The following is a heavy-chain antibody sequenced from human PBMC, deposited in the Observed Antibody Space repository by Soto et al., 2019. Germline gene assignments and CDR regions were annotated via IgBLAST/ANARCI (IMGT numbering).Heavy chain of an antibody. D-gene: IGHD1-26*01. V-gene: IGHV3-21*01. J-gene: IGHJ4*01. CDR2: INGRSNYK. CDR3: AREDGIAGETSAFDY. CDR1: GFLFSTYI. Sequence: VSLSRSCATYGFLFSTYIMNWVRQAPGKGLEWVSSINGRSNYKYYANSVRGRFTISRDNAKNSLFLQMSSLTAEETAVYYCAREDGIAGETSAFDYWGHGTLVTASS.